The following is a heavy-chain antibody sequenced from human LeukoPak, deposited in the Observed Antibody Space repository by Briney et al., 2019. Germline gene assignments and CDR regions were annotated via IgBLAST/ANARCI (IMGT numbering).Heavy chain of an antibody. J-gene: IGHJ5*02. Sequence: SETLSLTCTVSGGSISGNSYYWGWIRQPPGKGLEWIGSIYYSGSTYYNPSLKSRVSVSVDTSKNQFSLRLSSVTAADTAVYYCVRAGGFTMVRGAVNNWFDPWGQGTLVTVSS. D-gene: IGHD3-10*01. V-gene: IGHV4-39*07. CDR2: IYYSGST. CDR1: GGSISGNSYY. CDR3: VRAGGFTMVRGAVNNWFDP.